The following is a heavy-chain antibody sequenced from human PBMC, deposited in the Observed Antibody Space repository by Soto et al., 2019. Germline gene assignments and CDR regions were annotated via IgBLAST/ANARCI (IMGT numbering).Heavy chain of an antibody. CDR3: AKEMFDSSSWYGAFDI. V-gene: IGHV3-30*18. CDR1: GFTFSSYG. Sequence: GGSLRLSCAASGFTFSSYGMHWARQAPGKGLEWVAVISYDGSNKYYADSVKGRFTISRDNSKNTLYLQMNSLRAEDTAVYYCAKEMFDSSSWYGAFDIWGQGTMVTVS. J-gene: IGHJ3*02. D-gene: IGHD6-13*01. CDR2: ISYDGSNK.